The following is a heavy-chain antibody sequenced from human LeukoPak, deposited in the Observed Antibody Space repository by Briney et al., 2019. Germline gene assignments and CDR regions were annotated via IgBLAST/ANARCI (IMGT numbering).Heavy chain of an antibody. Sequence: SETLSLTCTVSSGSIGSYYWSWIRQPPGKGLEWMGGINHSGSTNYNPSLKSRVTISVDTSKNQFSLKLSSVTAADTSVYYCARSNQLLFYYYYYYMDVWGKGTTVTVSS. J-gene: IGHJ6*03. CDR2: INHSGST. D-gene: IGHD2-2*01. CDR3: ARSNQLLFYYYYYYMDV. CDR1: SGSIGSYY. V-gene: IGHV4-34*01.